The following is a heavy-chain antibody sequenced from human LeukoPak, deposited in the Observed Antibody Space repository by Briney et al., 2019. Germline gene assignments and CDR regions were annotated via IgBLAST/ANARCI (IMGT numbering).Heavy chain of an antibody. J-gene: IGHJ4*02. D-gene: IGHD3-22*01. V-gene: IGHV4-31*03. CDR1: SGSISSGDYY. CDR3: ARGLSSGYYYFDS. CDR2: IYYSGST. Sequence: SESLSLTCSVSSGSISSGDYYWNWIRQHPGKGPEWIGYIYYSGSTFYNPSLKSRLTISIGTSKNQFSLRLRSVTAADTAVYYCARGLSSGYYYFDSWGQGTLVTVSS.